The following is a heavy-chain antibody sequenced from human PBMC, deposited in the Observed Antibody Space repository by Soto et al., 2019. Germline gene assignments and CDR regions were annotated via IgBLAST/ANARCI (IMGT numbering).Heavy chain of an antibody. D-gene: IGHD6-13*01. CDR3: ARRVAAALNWFDP. J-gene: IGHJ5*02. CDR1: GGSISSSSYY. V-gene: IGHV4-39*01. CDR2: IYYSGST. Sequence: SETLSLTCTVSGGSISSSSYYWGWIRQPPGKGLEWIGSIYYSGSTYYNPSLKSRVTISVDTSKNQFSLKLSSVTAADTAVYYCARRVAAALNWFDPWGQGTLVTVSS.